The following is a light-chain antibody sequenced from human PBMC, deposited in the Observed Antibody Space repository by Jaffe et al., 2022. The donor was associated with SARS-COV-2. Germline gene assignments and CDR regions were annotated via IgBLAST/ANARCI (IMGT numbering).Light chain of an antibody. CDR1: QSVSSTH. CDR3: QQYGSSLWT. J-gene: IGKJ1*01. Sequence: EVVLTQSPGTLSLSPGERATLSCRASQSVSSTHLAWYQRKPGLAPRLLIYGASTRATGIPDRFSGSGSGTDFILTISRLEPEDVAVYYCQQYGSSLWTFGQGTKVEIK. CDR2: GAS. V-gene: IGKV3-20*01.